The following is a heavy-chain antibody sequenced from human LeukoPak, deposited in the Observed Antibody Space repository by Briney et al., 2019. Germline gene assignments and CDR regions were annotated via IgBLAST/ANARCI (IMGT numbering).Heavy chain of an antibody. CDR2: ISSSSSPI. CDR1: GFAFSTYG. V-gene: IGHV3-48*04. J-gene: IGHJ4*02. Sequence: PGGSLRLSCAASGFAFSTYGMNWVRQTPGKGLEWVSYISSSSSPIYYADSVKGRFTISRDNAKNSLYLQMSSLRSDDTAVYYCARGYSETFDYWGQGTLVTVSS. CDR3: ARGYSETFDY. D-gene: IGHD1-26*01.